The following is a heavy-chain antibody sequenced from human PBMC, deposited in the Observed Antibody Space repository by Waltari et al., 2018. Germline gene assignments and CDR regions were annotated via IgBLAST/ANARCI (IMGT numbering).Heavy chain of an antibody. CDR2: ISYIGRT. V-gene: IGHV4-59*01. Sequence: QVELQESGPRLAKPSQTPSLTCSVSGDSISSYEWSWIRQPPGKGMEWIGEISYIGRTNDNPSLKSRVTISIDTYKNQFSLRLTSVTAADTAVYFCARRYANAFDIWGPGTILTVSS. J-gene: IGHJ3*02. CDR1: GDSISSYE. CDR3: ARRYANAFDI. D-gene: IGHD3-9*01.